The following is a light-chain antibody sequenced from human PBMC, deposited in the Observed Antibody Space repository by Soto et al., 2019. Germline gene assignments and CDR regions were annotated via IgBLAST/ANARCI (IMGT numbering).Light chain of an antibody. CDR1: QSISSW. J-gene: IGKJ4*01. CDR2: KAS. CDR3: QQYYSYPTLT. V-gene: IGKV1-5*03. Sequence: DIKMTQSPSTLSASVGDRVTFTCRASQSISSWLAWYQQKPGIAPKLLIYKASTLKSGVPSRFSGSGSGTDFTLTISCLQSEDFATYYCQQYYSYPTLTFGGGTKVDI.